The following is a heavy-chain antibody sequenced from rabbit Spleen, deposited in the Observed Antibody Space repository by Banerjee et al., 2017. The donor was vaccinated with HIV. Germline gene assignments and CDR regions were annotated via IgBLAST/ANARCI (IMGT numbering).Heavy chain of an antibody. CDR3: ARDSGSSFSSYGMDL. J-gene: IGHJ6*01. CDR2: IGTGDGST. CDR1: GVDFTRRW. V-gene: IGHV1S45*01. Sequence: QEQLEESGGGLVKPGGTLTLTCTASGVDFTRRWICWVRQAPGKGLEWIGCIGTGDGSTYYASWAKGRFTITKTSSTTVTLQMTSLTAADTATYFCARDSGSSFSSYGMDLWGQGTLVTVS. D-gene: IGHD8-1*01.